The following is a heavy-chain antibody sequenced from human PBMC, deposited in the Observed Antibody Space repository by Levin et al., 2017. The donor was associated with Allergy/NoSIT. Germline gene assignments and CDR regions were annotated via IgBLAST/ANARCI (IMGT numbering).Heavy chain of an antibody. Sequence: PGGSLRLSCAASGFTVSSNYMSWVRQAPGKGLEWVSVIYSGGSTYYADSVKGRFTISRDNSKNTLYLQMNSLRAEDTAVYYCARTYGDYGAYYFDYWGQGTLVTVSS. D-gene: IGHD4-17*01. CDR3: ARTYGDYGAYYFDY. J-gene: IGHJ4*02. CDR1: GFTVSSNY. CDR2: IYSGGST. V-gene: IGHV3-66*01.